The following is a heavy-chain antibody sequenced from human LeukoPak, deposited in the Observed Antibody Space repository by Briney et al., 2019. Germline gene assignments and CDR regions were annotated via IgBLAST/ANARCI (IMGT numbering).Heavy chain of an antibody. J-gene: IGHJ4*02. CDR2: IIPIFGTA. CDR1: GGTFGSYA. V-gene: IGHV1-69*05. Sequence: SVKVSCKASGGTFGSYAISWVRQAPGQGLEWMGGIIPIFGTANYAQKFQGRVTITTDESASTAYMELSSLRSEDTAVYHCASVDTAMVTGIAAAAPFDYWGQGTLVTVSS. D-gene: IGHD5-18*01. CDR3: ASVDTAMVTGIAAAAPFDY.